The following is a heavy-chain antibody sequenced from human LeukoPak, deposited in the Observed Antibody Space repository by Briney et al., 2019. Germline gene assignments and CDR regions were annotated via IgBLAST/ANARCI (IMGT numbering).Heavy chain of an antibody. Sequence: PGGPLRLSCAASGFTSSTYEMNWVRQAPGKGLEWVSYISSSGSTIYYADSVKGRFTISRDNAENSLYLQMNSLRAEDTAIYYCVVITWDYWGQGTLVTVSS. CDR1: GFTSSTYE. V-gene: IGHV3-48*03. CDR2: ISSSGSTI. CDR3: VVITWDY. J-gene: IGHJ4*02. D-gene: IGHD3-22*01.